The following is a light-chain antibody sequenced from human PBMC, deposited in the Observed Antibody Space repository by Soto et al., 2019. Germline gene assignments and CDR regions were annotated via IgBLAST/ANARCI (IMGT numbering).Light chain of an antibody. CDR2: GAS. CDR1: QGISSY. CDR3: QQFNSYPLT. V-gene: IGKV1-9*01. J-gene: IGKJ4*01. Sequence: DIQLTQSPSFLSASVGDRVTITCRASQGISSYLAWYQQRPGKAPKLLIYGASTLQSWVPSRFSGSGSGTEFPLTISILQPEDFTTYSCQQFNSYPLTFGGGTTVELK.